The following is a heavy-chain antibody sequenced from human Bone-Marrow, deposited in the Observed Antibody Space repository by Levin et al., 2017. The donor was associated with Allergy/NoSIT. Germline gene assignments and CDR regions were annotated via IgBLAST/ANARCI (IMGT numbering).Heavy chain of an antibody. Sequence: GESLKISCAASGFTFSSYAMSWVRQAPGKGLEWVSAISGSGGSPYYADSVKGRFTISRDNSKNTLYLQMNSLRAEDTAVYYCAKEGATITIFGVVTRGGVRAATGTNWFDPWGQGTLVTVSS. CDR1: GFTFSSYA. V-gene: IGHV3-23*01. D-gene: IGHD3-3*01. CDR3: AKEGATITIFGVVTRGGVRAATGTNWFDP. CDR2: ISGSGGSP. J-gene: IGHJ5*02.